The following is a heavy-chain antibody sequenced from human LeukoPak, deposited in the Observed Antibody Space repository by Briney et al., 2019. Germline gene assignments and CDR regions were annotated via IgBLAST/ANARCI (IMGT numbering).Heavy chain of an antibody. CDR1: GYTFTGYY. Sequence: ASVKVSCKASGYTFTGYYMHWVRQAPGQGLEWMGRINPNSGGTNYAQKFQGRVTMTRDTSISKAYMELSRLRSDDTAVYYCARQLGPTTPTYYWGQGTLVTVSS. CDR2: INPNSGGT. J-gene: IGHJ4*02. V-gene: IGHV1-2*06. CDR3: ARQLGPTTPTYY. D-gene: IGHD7-27*01.